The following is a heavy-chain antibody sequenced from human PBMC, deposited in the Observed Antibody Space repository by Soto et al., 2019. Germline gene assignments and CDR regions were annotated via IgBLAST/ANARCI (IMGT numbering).Heavy chain of an antibody. J-gene: IGHJ6*02. CDR3: ARDVNYYGSGYYYYYGMDV. D-gene: IGHD3-10*01. V-gene: IGHV4-30-2*01. CDR1: GGSISSGGYS. Sequence: SETLSLTCAVSGGSISSGGYSWSWIRQPPGKGLEWIGYIYHSGSTYYNPSLKSRVTISVDRSKNQFSLKLSSVTAADTAVYYCARDVNYYGSGYYYYYGMDVWGQGTTVTVSS. CDR2: IYHSGST.